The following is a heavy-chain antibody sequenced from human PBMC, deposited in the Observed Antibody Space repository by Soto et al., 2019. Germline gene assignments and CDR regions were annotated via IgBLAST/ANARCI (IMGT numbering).Heavy chain of an antibody. CDR1: GFIFTTNS. J-gene: IGHJ4*02. CDR2: ISSSGTFK. D-gene: IGHD2-15*01. CDR3: ARDPPHGGTSSWDADS. Sequence: KPGGSLRLSCEASGFIFTTNSMNWVRQVPGKGLQWLSSISSSGTFKSYGDSVKGRFTISRDNAKNSLFLQMNNLSGEDTGLYYCARDPPHGGTSSWDADSWGPGTPVTVSS. V-gene: IGHV3-21*01.